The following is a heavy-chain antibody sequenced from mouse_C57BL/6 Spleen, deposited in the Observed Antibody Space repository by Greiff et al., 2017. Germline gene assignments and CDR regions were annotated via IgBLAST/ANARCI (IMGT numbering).Heavy chain of an antibody. V-gene: IGHV1-42*01. CDR2: INPSTGGT. CDR3: ARATSNYFDY. J-gene: IGHJ2*01. D-gene: IGHD2-10*02. Sequence: VQLQQSGPELVKPGASVKISCKASGYSFTGYYMNWVKQSPGESLEWIGEINPSTGGTTYKQKFKAKATLTVDKSSSTAYMQLKRLTSEDSAVYSCARATSNYFDYWGQGTTLTVSS. CDR1: GYSFTGYY.